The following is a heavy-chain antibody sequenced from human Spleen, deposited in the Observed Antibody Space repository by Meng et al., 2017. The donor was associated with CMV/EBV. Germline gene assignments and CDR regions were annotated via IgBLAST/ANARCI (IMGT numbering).Heavy chain of an antibody. Sequence: VSGGSISSGDSYWSWISQPPGKGLEWIGYLYYSGSTYYNPSLKSRVTISVDTSKNQFSLKLSSVTAADTAVYYCAGDGRAGNWFDPWGQGTLVTVSS. D-gene: IGHD3-10*01. CDR1: GGSISSGDSY. J-gene: IGHJ5*02. CDR3: AGDGRAGNWFDP. CDR2: LYYSGST. V-gene: IGHV4-30-4*08.